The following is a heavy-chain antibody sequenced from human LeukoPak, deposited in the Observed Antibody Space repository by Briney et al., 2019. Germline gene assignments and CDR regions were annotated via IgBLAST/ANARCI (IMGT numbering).Heavy chain of an antibody. V-gene: IGHV3-30*02. J-gene: IGHJ3*02. CDR2: IRYDGSNK. CDR1: GFTFSSYG. CDR3: AKDMWSLDAFDI. Sequence: PGGSLRLSCAASGFTFSSYGMHWVRQAPGKGLEWVAFIRYDGSNKYYADSVKGRFTISRDNSKNTLYLQMNSLRAEDTAVYYCAKDMWSLDAFDIWGQGTMVTVSS. D-gene: IGHD2-21*01.